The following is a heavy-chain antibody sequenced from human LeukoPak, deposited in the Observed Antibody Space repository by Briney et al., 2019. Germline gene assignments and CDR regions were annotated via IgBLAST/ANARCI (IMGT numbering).Heavy chain of an antibody. CDR1: AFNFSKND. V-gene: IGHV3-13*01. D-gene: IGHD4-11*01. CDR2: IGIAGDT. CDR3: AKAFDYNGLRGEGGSFDC. Sequence: GGSLRLSCVASAFNFSKNDMHWVRQTPERGLEWVSAIGIAGDTYYADPVKGRFTISRENGKNSVYLQMNSLRAGDTAVHFCAKAFDYNGLRGEGGSFDCWGQGALVTVSS. J-gene: IGHJ4*02.